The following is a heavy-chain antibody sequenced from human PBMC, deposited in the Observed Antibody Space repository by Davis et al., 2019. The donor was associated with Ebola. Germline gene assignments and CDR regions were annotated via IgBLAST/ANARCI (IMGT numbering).Heavy chain of an antibody. D-gene: IGHD3-22*01. J-gene: IGHJ4*02. CDR2: INSDGSST. Sequence: GESLKISCAASGFTFSSYAMSWVRQAPGKGLVWVSRINSDGSSTSYADSVKGRFTISRDNAKNTLYLQMNSLRAEDTAVYYCARGKGAVVVITYYDYWGQGILVTVSS. V-gene: IGHV3-74*01. CDR3: ARGKGAVVVITYYDY. CDR1: GFTFSSYA.